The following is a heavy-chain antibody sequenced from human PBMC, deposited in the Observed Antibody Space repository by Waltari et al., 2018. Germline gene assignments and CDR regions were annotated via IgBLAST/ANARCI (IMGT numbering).Heavy chain of an antibody. D-gene: IGHD2-15*01. J-gene: IGHJ4*02. CDR2: IYSSGST. CDR1: GGSINGYF. Sequence: QVQLQESGPGLVKPSETLSLTCTVSGGSINGYFWSWIRRPAGKGLEWIGRIYSSGSTGYNPSLKRRVSMSVDTSKNQFSLKLSSVTAADTAVYYCVRDCRGGSCYSDWGQGSLVTVSS. CDR3: VRDCRGGSCYSD. V-gene: IGHV4-4*07.